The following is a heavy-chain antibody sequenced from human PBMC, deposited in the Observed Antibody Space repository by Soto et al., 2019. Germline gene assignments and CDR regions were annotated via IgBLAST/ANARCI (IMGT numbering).Heavy chain of an antibody. CDR2: ISSSGSDR. J-gene: IGHJ5*02. CDR3: ARVAGSGYWFDP. D-gene: IGHD3-22*01. V-gene: IGHV3-11*06. Sequence: PGGSLRLSCEASGFIFSDYHMAWIRQGPGKGLQWVSYISSSGSDRNYADSVKGRFTMSRDNAKNSVSLQMSSLRAEDTAVYYCARVAGSGYWFDPWGQGTLVTVSS. CDR1: GFIFSDYH.